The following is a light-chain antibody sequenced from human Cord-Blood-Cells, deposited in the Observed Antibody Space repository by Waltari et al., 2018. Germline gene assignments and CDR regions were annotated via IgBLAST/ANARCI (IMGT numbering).Light chain of an antibody. J-gene: IGKJ5*01. CDR2: WAS. Sequence: DIVMTQSPDSLAVSLGGRANINCKSSQSVLYSSNNKNYLAWYQQKPGQPPKLLIYWASTRESGVPDRFSGSGSGTDFTLTISSLQAEDVAVYYCQQYYSTPITFGQGTRLEIK. CDR3: QQYYSTPIT. V-gene: IGKV4-1*01. CDR1: QSVLYSSNNKNY.